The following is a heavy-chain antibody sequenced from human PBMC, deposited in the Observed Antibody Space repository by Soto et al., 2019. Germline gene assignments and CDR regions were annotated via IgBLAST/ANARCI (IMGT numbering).Heavy chain of an antibody. J-gene: IGHJ4*02. CDR1: GGSITTGGYY. V-gene: IGHV4-31*03. D-gene: IGHD2-15*01. CDR2: RYYSEST. Sequence: SETLSLTCTVSGGSITTGGYYWSWVRQLPGKGLEWIGHRYYSESTYYNPSLKSRVSISLDTSKNQFSLKLSFVTAADTAMYYCARTKCSGGSCYSWSLDYWGQGTPVTVS. CDR3: ARTKCSGGSCYSWSLDY.